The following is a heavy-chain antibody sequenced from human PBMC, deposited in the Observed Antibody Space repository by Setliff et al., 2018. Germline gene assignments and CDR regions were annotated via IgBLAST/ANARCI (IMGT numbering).Heavy chain of an antibody. D-gene: IGHD3-3*01. CDR2: IYTSWST. V-gene: IGHV4-61*09. Sequence: SETLSLTCTVSGGSISNTYYYWSWIRQPAGKGLEWIGHIYTSWSTNYNPSLKSRVTISVDTSKNQFSLKLSSVTAADTAVYYCARLSGFLYIDVWDKGATVTVSS. J-gene: IGHJ6*03. CDR3: ARLSGFLYIDV. CDR1: GGSISNTYYY.